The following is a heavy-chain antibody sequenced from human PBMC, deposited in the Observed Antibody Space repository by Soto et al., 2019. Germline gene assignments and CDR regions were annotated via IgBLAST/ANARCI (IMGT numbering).Heavy chain of an antibody. Sequence: QVQLVESGGGVVQPGRSLRLSCAASGFTLSSYAMHWVRQAPGKGLEWVAVISYDGSNKYYADSVKGRFTISRDNSKNTLYLQMNSLRAEDTAVYYCARGRGSYSFDYWGQGTLVTVSS. D-gene: IGHD1-26*01. CDR1: GFTLSSYA. J-gene: IGHJ4*02. V-gene: IGHV3-30-3*01. CDR3: ARGRGSYSFDY. CDR2: ISYDGSNK.